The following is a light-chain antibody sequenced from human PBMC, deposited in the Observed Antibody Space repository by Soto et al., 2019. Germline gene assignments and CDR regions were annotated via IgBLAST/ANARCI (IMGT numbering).Light chain of an antibody. V-gene: IGKV3-15*01. J-gene: IGKJ2*01. CDR2: GAS. CDR1: QSVSNN. Sequence: ETVMTQSPATLSVSPGERATLSCRASQSVSNNLAWYQQKPGQAPRLLIYGASTRATGVPARFSGSGSGTEFTLTIGGLQSEDFAVYFCQQYDNWPPYTFGQGTKLEIK. CDR3: QQYDNWPPYT.